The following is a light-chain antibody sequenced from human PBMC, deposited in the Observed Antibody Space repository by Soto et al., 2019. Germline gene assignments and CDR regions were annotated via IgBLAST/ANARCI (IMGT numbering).Light chain of an antibody. Sequence: EIVLTQSPATLSLSPGERATLSCRASHSVSSYLAWYQQKPGQAPRLLIYDASNRATGIPARFSGSGSGTAFTLSTSSLEPEDYAVYYCHQRSNSPRLTFGGGTKVDIK. CDR1: HSVSSY. CDR2: DAS. J-gene: IGKJ4*01. V-gene: IGKV3-11*01. CDR3: HQRSNSPRLT.